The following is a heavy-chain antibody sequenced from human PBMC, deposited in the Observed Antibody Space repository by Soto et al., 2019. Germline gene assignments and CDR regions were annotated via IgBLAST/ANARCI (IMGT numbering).Heavy chain of an antibody. V-gene: IGHV1-24*01. J-gene: IGHJ4*02. CDR1: GYTLTELS. Sequence: PSVKVSCKVSGYTLTELSMHWVRQAPGKGLEWMGGFDPEDGETIYAQKFQGRVTMTEDTSTDTAYMELSSLRSEDTAVYYCATSLAYDSSGSLGGVDYWGQGTLVTVSS. CDR3: ATSLAYDSSGSLGGVDY. CDR2: FDPEDGET. D-gene: IGHD3-22*01.